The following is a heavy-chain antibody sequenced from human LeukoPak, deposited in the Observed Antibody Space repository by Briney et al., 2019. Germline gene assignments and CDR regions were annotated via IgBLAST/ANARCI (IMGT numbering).Heavy chain of an antibody. D-gene: IGHD2-15*01. V-gene: IGHV3-9*01. CDR3: VKEGCSGGSCYSGGYY. Sequence: GGSLRLSCAASGFTFDDYAMHWVRHAPGKGLEWVSGISWNSDTIGYADSVKGRFTISRDNAKNSLYLQMNSLRAEDTALYYCVKEGCSGGSCYSGGYYWGQGTLVTVSS. J-gene: IGHJ4*02. CDR1: GFTFDDYA. CDR2: ISWNSDTI.